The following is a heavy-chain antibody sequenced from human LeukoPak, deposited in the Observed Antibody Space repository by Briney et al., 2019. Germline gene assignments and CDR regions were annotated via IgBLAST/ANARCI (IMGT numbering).Heavy chain of an antibody. V-gene: IGHV4-39*07. CDR3: ARSGSGYLRYYFDY. Sequence: SSETLSLTCTVSGGSISSSSYYWGWIRQPPGKGLEWIGSMYSSGSTYYNPSLKSRVTISVDTSKNQFSLKLSSVTAADTAVYYCARSGSGYLRYYFDYWGQGTLVTVSS. CDR2: MYSSGST. D-gene: IGHD5-12*01. J-gene: IGHJ4*02. CDR1: GGSISSSSYY.